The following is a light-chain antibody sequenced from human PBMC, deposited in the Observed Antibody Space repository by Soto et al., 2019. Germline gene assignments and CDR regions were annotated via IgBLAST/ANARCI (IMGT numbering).Light chain of an antibody. V-gene: IGKV1-27*01. CDR2: AAS. Sequence: DIQMTQSPSSLSASVGDRVTITCRASQGIIDYLAWYQQKPGKAPKLLIYAASTLQSGVPSRFSGSGAGTDFTLTISSRQPQDVATDYCQKYNSALRTFGQGTKVEIK. CDR1: QGIIDY. J-gene: IGKJ1*01. CDR3: QKYNSALRT.